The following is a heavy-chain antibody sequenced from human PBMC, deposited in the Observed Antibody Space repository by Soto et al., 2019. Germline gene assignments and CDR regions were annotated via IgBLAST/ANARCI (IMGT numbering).Heavy chain of an antibody. CDR3: ASQSTGYPYYFYY. CDR2: FHYNENT. CDR1: GGSISSGPYS. J-gene: IGHJ4*02. D-gene: IGHD3-22*01. V-gene: IGHV4-39*01. Sequence: PSETLSLTCTASGGSISSGPYSWGWIRQPPGEGLEWIGTFHYNENTYYNPSLGSRVTISVDTSKNQFSLRVTSVTAADTAVYYCASQSTGYPYYFYYWGQGTLVTVSS.